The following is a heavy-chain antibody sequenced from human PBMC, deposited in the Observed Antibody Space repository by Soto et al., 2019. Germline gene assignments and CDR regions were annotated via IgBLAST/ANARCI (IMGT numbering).Heavy chain of an antibody. V-gene: IGHV1-2*02. D-gene: IGHD3-9*01. CDR1: VYTVTGYY. CDR2: INHNHGGT. CDR3: ERGQDFASFTGDSTCDPSGDY. J-gene: IGHJ4*02. Sequence: QVHLVQSGAEMRKPGAAVKGSCNASVYTVTGYYLHWVRQAPGQGLEWMGWINHNHGGTVYAQKFQAVVTMTRETSINTSYLDVSRLRPDDTAVYYWERGQDFASFTGDSTCDPSGDYWGQGPLVPVS.